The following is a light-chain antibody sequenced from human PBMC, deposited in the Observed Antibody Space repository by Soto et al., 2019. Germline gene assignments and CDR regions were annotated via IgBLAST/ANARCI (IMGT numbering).Light chain of an antibody. V-gene: IGKV1-5*03. J-gene: IGKJ4*01. CDR2: KAS. CDR3: QQYNTYPLT. Sequence: DIQMTQSPSTLPASVGDRVSITCRASQNIITWLAWYQQKPGKAPKLLIQKASSLESGVPLRFSGSGSGTEFTLTISNLQPDDIAIYYCQQYNTYPLTFGGGTKVEIK. CDR1: QNIITW.